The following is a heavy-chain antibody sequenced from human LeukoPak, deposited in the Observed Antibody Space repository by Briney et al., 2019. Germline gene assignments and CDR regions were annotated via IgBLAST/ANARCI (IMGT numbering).Heavy chain of an antibody. CDR3: ARLSFAGSMYYFDY. CDR1: GGSISSSSYS. CDR2: IYYSGST. Sequence: PSETLSLTCTVSGGSISSSSYSWGWIRQPPGKGLEWIGSIYYSGSTYYNPSLKSRVTISVDTSKNQFSLKLISVTAADTAVYYCARLSFAGSMYYFDYWGQGTLVTVSS. V-gene: IGHV4-39*01. D-gene: IGHD3-10*01. J-gene: IGHJ4*02.